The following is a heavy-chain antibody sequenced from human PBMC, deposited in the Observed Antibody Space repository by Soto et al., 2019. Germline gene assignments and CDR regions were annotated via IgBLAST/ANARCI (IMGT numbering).Heavy chain of an antibody. J-gene: IGHJ6*02. D-gene: IGHD6-19*01. Sequence: GGALRLSCAASGLTFSKYWMTWVRQAPGKGLEWVATIKHDGSEKSNLDSVEGRFTISRDNAKNSLSLQMNSLRVEDTAVYFCASVPGSPGYHGLDVWGQGTTGTVS. V-gene: IGHV3-7*03. CDR2: IKHDGSEK. CDR1: GLTFSKYW. CDR3: ASVPGSPGYHGLDV.